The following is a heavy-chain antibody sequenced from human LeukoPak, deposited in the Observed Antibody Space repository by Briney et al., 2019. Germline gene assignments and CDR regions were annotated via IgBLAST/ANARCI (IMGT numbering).Heavy chain of an antibody. CDR2: MNPNSGNT. J-gene: IGHJ5*02. CDR3: ARLGRSGTYTWFDP. D-gene: IGHD3-10*01. V-gene: IGHV1-8*03. Sequence: GASVKVSCKAYAYTSPSYEINCLRQATIPVLYSMGWMNPNSGNTGYTQKFQGRVNITRNTSISTAYMELSSVRSEDTAVYYCARLGRSGTYTWFDPWGQGTLVTVSS. CDR1: AYTSPSYE.